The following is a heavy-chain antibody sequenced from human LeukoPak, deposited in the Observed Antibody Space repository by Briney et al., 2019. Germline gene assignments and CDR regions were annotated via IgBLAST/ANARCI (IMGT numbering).Heavy chain of an antibody. V-gene: IGHV3-21*01. J-gene: IGHJ4*02. CDR3: ARHVDTAMMWEGYYFDY. D-gene: IGHD5-18*01. CDR1: GFTFSTYS. Sequence: PGGSLRLSCAASGFTFSTYSMNWVRQAPGKGLEWVSSITSSSKYIYYGDSVKGRFTISRDNAKNSLYLQMNSLRAEDTAVYYCARHVDTAMMWEGYYFDYWGQGTLVTVSS. CDR2: ITSSSKYI.